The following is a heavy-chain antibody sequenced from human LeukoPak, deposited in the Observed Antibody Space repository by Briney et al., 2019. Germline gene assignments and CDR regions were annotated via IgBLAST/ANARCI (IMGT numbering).Heavy chain of an antibody. CDR1: GGTFSSYA. CDR3: ARANRIQLWLLDY. V-gene: IGHV1-69*05. CDR2: VIPIFGTA. D-gene: IGHD5-18*01. J-gene: IGHJ4*02. Sequence: GSSVKVSCKASGGTFSSYAISWVRQAPGQGLEWMGGVIPIFGTANYAQKFQGRVTITTDESTSTAYMELSSLRSEDTAVYYCARANRIQLWLLDYWGQGTLVTVSS.